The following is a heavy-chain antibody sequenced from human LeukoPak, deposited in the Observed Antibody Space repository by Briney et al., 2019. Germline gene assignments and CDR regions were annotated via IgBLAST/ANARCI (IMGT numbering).Heavy chain of an antibody. CDR1: GFTYSSYW. D-gene: IGHD5-18*01. Sequence: GGSLRLSCAASGFTYSSYWMSWVRQAPGKGLEWVANIKQDGSEKYYVDSVKGRFTISRVNSKNTLYLQMNSLRAEDTAVYYCARGGYSYGTEFDYWGQGTLVTVSS. J-gene: IGHJ4*02. CDR2: IKQDGSEK. CDR3: ARGGYSYGTEFDY. V-gene: IGHV3-7*01.